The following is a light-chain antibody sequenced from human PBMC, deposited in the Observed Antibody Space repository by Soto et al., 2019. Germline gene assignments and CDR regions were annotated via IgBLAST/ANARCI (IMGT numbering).Light chain of an antibody. CDR3: SSYTTNMTPVV. CDR1: SGDIGGYNY. V-gene: IGLV2-14*01. CDR2: EVT. J-gene: IGLJ2*01. Sequence: QSASVSGSPGQSITISCTGTSGDIGGYNYVSWYQQHPGKAPKLLISEVTNRPSGVSNRFSGSKSGNTASLTISGLQAEDEADYYCSSYTTNMTPVVFGGGTKVTVL.